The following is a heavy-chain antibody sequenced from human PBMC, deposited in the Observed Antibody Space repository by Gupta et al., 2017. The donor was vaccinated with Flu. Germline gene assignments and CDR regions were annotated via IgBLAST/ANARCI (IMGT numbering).Heavy chain of an antibody. Sequence: QVQLVQSGAAVTKTGSSVKVPCKASGGTYSSYAISLVRQAPGQGLEWMGGIIPIFGTANYAQKFQGRVTITADESTSTAYMELSSLRSEDTAVYYCARGLGYGDPVFDYWGQGTLVTVSS. CDR1: GGTYSSYA. J-gene: IGHJ4*02. CDR3: ARGLGYGDPVFDY. CDR2: IIPIFGTA. V-gene: IGHV1-69*01. D-gene: IGHD4-17*01.